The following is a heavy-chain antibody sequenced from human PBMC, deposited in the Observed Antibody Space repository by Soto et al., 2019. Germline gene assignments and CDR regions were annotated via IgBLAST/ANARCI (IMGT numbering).Heavy chain of an antibody. J-gene: IGHJ6*02. CDR3: ARANTDNHFSPERMLWDYYGMDV. CDR2: MNPNSGNT. Sequence: GASVKVSCKASGYTFTSYDINWVRQATGQGLEWMGWMNPNSGNTGYAQKFQGRVTMTRNTSISTAYMELSSLRSEDTAVYYCARANTDNHFSPERMLWDYYGMDVWGQGTTVTVSS. CDR1: GYTFTSYD. D-gene: IGHD2-8*01. V-gene: IGHV1-8*01.